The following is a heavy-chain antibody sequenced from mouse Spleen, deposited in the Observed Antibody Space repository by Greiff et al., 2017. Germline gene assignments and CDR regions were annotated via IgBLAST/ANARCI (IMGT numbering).Heavy chain of an antibody. CDR1: GYSITSGYY. J-gene: IGHJ2*01. Sequence: EVKLQESGPGLVKPSQSLSLTCSVTGYSITSGYYWKWIRQFPGNKLEWMGYISYDGSNNYNPSLKNRISITRDTSKNQFFLKLNSVTTEDTATYYCARVGGYGNFDYWGQGTTLTVSS. CDR3: ARVGGYGNFDY. D-gene: IGHD1-2*01. CDR2: ISYDGSN. V-gene: IGHV3-6*02.